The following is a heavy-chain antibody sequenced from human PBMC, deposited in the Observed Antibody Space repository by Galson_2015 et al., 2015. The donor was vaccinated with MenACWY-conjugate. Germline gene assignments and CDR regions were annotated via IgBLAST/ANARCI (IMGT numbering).Heavy chain of an antibody. V-gene: IGHV1-18*01. CDR2: ISPYNGNT. J-gene: IGHJ4*02. Sequence: SVKVSCKASGYTFTIFGINWVRQARGQGLEWMGWISPYNGNTNYAQKFKGRVTMTTDTYTSTAYMELRSLGSDDTAVYYCARDFGANSFSGPGSYYNSWGQGTLVTVSS. CDR1: GYTFTIFG. CDR3: ARDFGANSFSGPGSYYNS. D-gene: IGHD3-10*01.